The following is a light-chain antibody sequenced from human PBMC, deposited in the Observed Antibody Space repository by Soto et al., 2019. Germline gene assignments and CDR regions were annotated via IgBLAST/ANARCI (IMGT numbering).Light chain of an antibody. Sequence: IVRTSAAAALSVSPGGGGTLSCRASQSVGSNLAWYQQKPGQPPRLLISGASTRATGIPARFSGSGSGTEFTLAVSSLQSEDFAVYYCQQYNNWPPMFGQGTKVDIK. CDR2: GAS. CDR1: QSVGSN. V-gene: IGKV3-15*01. CDR3: QQYNNWPPM. J-gene: IGKJ1*01.